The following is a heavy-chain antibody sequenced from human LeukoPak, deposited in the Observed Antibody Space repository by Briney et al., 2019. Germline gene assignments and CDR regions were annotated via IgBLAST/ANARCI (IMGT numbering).Heavy chain of an antibody. CDR3: AKGGGRYDSSGYPYYFDY. J-gene: IGHJ4*02. Sequence: GGSLRLSCAASGCTFSSYAMSWVRQAPGKGLEWVSAISGRGGSTYYADSVKGRFTISRDNSKNTLYLQMNSLRAEDTAVYYCAKGGGRYDSSGYPYYFDYWGQGTLVTVSS. CDR1: GCTFSSYA. D-gene: IGHD3-22*01. V-gene: IGHV3-23*01. CDR2: ISGRGGST.